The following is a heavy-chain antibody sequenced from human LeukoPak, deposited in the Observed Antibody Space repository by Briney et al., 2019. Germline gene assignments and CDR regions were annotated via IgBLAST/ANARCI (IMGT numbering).Heavy chain of an antibody. J-gene: IGHJ4*02. CDR1: GLTFSGSA. D-gene: IGHD2-15*01. Sequence: GGSLRLPCAASGLTFSGSAMSWVRQAPGKGLEWVSLISGSGNSTYYADSVKGRFTISRDNSNNMLYLQMNSLRAEDTAIYYCAKVLVLVSANRYYFDYWGQGTLVTVSS. V-gene: IGHV3-23*01. CDR3: AKVLVLVSANRYYFDY. CDR2: ISGSGNST.